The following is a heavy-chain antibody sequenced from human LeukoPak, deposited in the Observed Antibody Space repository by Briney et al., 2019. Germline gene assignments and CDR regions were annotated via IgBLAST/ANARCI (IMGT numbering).Heavy chain of an antibody. CDR1: EFSFSNFA. CDR2: ISYDGSIR. V-gene: IGHV3-30-3*01. J-gene: IGHJ5*02. Sequence: GGSLRLSCAASEFSFSNFAMYWVRQAPGKGQEWLAVISYDGSIRYYADSVKGRFTISRDDSNNTVHLQMNSLRPDDSALYYCAREDNPLWFDPWGQGTLVTVSS. CDR3: AREDNPLWFDP. D-gene: IGHD1-1*01.